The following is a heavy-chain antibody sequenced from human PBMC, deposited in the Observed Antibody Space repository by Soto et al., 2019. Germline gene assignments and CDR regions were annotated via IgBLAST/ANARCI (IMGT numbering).Heavy chain of an antibody. V-gene: IGHV1-46*01. CDR1: GYTFTGHY. Sequence: ASVKVSCKASGYTFTGHYMHWVRQAPGQGLEWMGIINPTRGSTNYAQKFQGRVTMTRDTSTSTVYMELSSLRFEDTAVYYCARGYYYDNSGLHFDYWGQGTLVTVSS. J-gene: IGHJ4*02. D-gene: IGHD3-22*01. CDR2: INPTRGST. CDR3: ARGYYYDNSGLHFDY.